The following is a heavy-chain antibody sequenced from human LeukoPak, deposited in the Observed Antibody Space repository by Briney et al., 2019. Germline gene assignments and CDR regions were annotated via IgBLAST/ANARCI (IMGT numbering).Heavy chain of an antibody. CDR2: ISDDGSNK. Sequence: GRSLRLSCAASGFTFSSYAMHWVRQAPGKGLEWVAVISDDGSNKYCADSVEGRFTISRDNSKNTLYLQMNSLRAEDTAVYYCARDGRAATPPSDDYVWGSYRYKGFFDYWGQGTLVTVSS. V-gene: IGHV3-30-3*01. D-gene: IGHD3-16*02. CDR3: ARDGRAATPPSDDYVWGSYRYKGFFDY. J-gene: IGHJ4*02. CDR1: GFTFSSYA.